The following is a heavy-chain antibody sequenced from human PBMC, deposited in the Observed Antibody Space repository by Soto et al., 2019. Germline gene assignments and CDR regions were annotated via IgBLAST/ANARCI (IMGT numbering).Heavy chain of an antibody. V-gene: IGHV4-30-2*01. CDR3: ARGGPRLATVTTSIKGLGTLHFDY. CDR1: GGSIGSGGYS. D-gene: IGHD4-17*01. CDR2: IYHSGST. J-gene: IGHJ4*02. Sequence: SETLSLTCAVSGGSIGSGGYSWSWIRQPPGKGLEWIGYIYHSGSTYYNPSLKSRVTISVDRSKNQFSLKLSSVTAADTAVYYCARGGPRLATVTTSIKGLGTLHFDYWGQGTLVTVSS.